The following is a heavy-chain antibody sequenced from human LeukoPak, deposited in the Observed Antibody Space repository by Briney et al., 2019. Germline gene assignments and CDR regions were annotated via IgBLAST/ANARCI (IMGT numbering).Heavy chain of an antibody. CDR3: AKARRYTSDLDY. J-gene: IGHJ4*02. CDR1: GFTFSDWF. Sequence: GGSLRLSCAASGFTFSDWFVSWIRQAPGTGLEWVSAITASGGNSYYTDSVKGRFTISRDISKSTLYLQLNSLRAEDTAVYYCAKARRYTSDLDYWGQGTLVTVSS. V-gene: IGHV3-23*01. D-gene: IGHD6-19*01. CDR2: ITASGGNS.